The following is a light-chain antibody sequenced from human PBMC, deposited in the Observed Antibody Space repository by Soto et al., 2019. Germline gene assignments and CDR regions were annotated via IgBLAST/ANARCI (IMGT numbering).Light chain of an antibody. J-gene: IGLJ1*01. CDR1: SSNIGAGYH. CDR2: GNN. V-gene: IGLV1-40*01. Sequence: QSVLTQPPSVSGAPGQRVTISCTGSSSNIGAGYHVHWYQQLPGTAPKLLIYGNNNRPSGVPDRFSGSKSGTSASLAITGLQAEDETDYYCQSYDNGLNDYVFGTGTKVTVL. CDR3: QSYDNGLNDYV.